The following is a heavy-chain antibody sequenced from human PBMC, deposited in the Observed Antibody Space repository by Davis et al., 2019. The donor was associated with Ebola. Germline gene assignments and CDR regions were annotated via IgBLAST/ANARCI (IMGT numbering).Heavy chain of an antibody. CDR3: TREWELQRRGFDY. Sequence: AHSVKGRFTTFRDNPKNTLYLQMNSLKTEDTAVYYCTREWELQRRGFDYWGQGTLVTVSS. D-gene: IGHD1-26*01. V-gene: IGHV3-23*01. J-gene: IGHJ4*02.